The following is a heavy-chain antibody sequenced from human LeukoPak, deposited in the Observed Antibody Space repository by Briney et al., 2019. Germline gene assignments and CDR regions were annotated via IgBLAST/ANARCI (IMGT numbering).Heavy chain of an antibody. J-gene: IGHJ5*02. Sequence: GESLKISRKGSGYSFDTYWIGWVRQMPGKGLEWMGIIYPGDSDTRYSPSFQGQVTISADKSISTVYLQWSSLKASDTATYYCARRGRSLEWFDPWGQGTLVTVSS. CDR3: ARRGRSLEWFDP. CDR2: IYPGDSDT. V-gene: IGHV5-51*01. CDR1: GYSFDTYW.